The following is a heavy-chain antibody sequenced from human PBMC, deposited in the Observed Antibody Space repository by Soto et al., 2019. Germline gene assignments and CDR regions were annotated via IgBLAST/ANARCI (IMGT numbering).Heavy chain of an antibody. J-gene: IGHJ1*01. V-gene: IGHV3-53*01. CDR3: ARAVGSSGGWAEYFQH. D-gene: IGHD6-19*01. Sequence: EVPLVESGGGLIQPGGSLRLSCAASGFTVSSNYMGWVRQAPGKGLEYVSVVYSAGNTYYADSVKGRFTISRDSSDXPLFLQRNSLRAEDTAVYFCARAVGSSGGWAEYFQHWGQGTLVTVSS. CDR1: GFTVSSNY. CDR2: VYSAGNT.